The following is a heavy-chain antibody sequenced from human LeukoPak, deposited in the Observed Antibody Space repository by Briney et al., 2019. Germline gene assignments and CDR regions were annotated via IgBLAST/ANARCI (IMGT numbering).Heavy chain of an antibody. CDR3: ARSTYSGSYSFDY. D-gene: IGHD1-26*01. Sequence: GGSLRLSCAASGFTFSSYSMNWVRQAPGKGLESVSSISSSSSYIYYADSVKGRFTISRDNAKNSLYLQMNSLRAEDTAVYYCARSTYSGSYSFDYWGQGTLVTVSS. CDR2: ISSSSSYI. J-gene: IGHJ4*02. CDR1: GFTFSSYS. V-gene: IGHV3-21*01.